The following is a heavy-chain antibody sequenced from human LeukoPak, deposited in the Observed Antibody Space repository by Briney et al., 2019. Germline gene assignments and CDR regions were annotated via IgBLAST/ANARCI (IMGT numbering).Heavy chain of an antibody. D-gene: IGHD6-13*01. CDR1: GFTFSSYA. CDR2: ISSNGGNT. Sequence: HPGGSLRLSCSASGFTFSSYAMHWVRQAPGKGLEYVSAISSNGGNTYYADSVKGRFTISRDNSKNTLYLQMSSLRAEDTAEYYCVRGPSWYDPYFDYWGQGTLVTVSS. V-gene: IGHV3-64D*06. J-gene: IGHJ4*02. CDR3: VRGPSWYDPYFDY.